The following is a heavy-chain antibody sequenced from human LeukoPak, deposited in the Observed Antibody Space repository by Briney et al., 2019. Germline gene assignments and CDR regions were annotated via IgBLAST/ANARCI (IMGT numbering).Heavy chain of an antibody. V-gene: IGHV4-39*07. CDR2: IYYSWNT. CDR3: ARGGNSSYADY. CDR1: GASISSNRFY. J-gene: IGHJ4*02. D-gene: IGHD6-13*01. Sequence: PSETLSLTCTVSGASISSNRFYWGWIRQPPGKQLGWIGSIYYSWNTYYNPSLKSRVTMSVDTSNNQFSLKVSSVTAADTAVYYCARGGNSSYADYWGQGTLVTVSS.